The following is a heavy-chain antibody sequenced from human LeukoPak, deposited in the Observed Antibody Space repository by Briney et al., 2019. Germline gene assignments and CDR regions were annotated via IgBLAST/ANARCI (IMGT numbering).Heavy chain of an antibody. V-gene: IGHV3-33*01. J-gene: IGHJ4*02. CDR2: VWYDGSKT. Sequence: GGSLRLSCAESGFTFSSYAMHWVRQAPGKGLEWVAVVWYDGSKTYSADSVKGRITISRDDSKNTLYLQMNSLRAEDTAVYYCAGGVDYYDSSGTIDYWGQGTLVTVSS. D-gene: IGHD3-22*01. CDR1: GFTFSSYA. CDR3: AGGVDYYDSSGTIDY.